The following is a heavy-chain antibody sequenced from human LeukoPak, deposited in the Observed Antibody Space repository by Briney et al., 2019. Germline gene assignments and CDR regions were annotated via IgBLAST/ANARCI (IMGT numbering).Heavy chain of an antibody. V-gene: IGHV3-53*01. CDR2: IYSEISGGDT. D-gene: IGHD3-22*01. Sequence: GGSLRLSCAASGFTVSSNYMHWVRQAPGKGLECVSVIYSEISGGDTYYADSVKGRFTISRDNSKNTLYLQMTSLRAEDTAVYYCARGRGDSCGYSYEVERYNWFDPWGQGTLVTVSS. CDR1: GFTVSSNY. CDR3: ARGRGDSCGYSYEVERYNWFDP. J-gene: IGHJ5*02.